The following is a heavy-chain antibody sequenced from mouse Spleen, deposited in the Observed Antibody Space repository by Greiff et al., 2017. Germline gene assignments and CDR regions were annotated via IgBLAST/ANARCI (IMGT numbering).Heavy chain of an antibody. J-gene: IGHJ4*01. D-gene: IGHD2-2*01. Sequence: QVQLKQSGTELVKPGASVKLSCKASGYTFTSYWMHWVKQRPGQGLEWIGNINPSNGGTNYNEKFKSKATLTVDKSSSTAYMQLSSLTSEDSAVYYCARWLPHYYAMDYWGQGTSVTVSS. CDR3: ARWLPHYYAMDY. V-gene: IGHV1-53*01. CDR2: INPSNGGT. CDR1: GYTFTSYW.